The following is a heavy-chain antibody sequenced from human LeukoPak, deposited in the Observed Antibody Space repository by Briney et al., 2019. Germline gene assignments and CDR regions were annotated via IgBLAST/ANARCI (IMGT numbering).Heavy chain of an antibody. Sequence: ASVKVSFKASGYTFTSYYMHWVRQAPGQGLEWMGIINTSGGRTSYAQKFQGRGTMTRDTSTSTVYMELSSLRSEDTAVYYCARPIAVAGTVCFHYWGQGTLVTVSS. J-gene: IGHJ1*01. CDR2: INTSGGRT. V-gene: IGHV1-46*01. D-gene: IGHD6-19*01. CDR1: GYTFTSYY. CDR3: ARPIAVAGTVCFHY.